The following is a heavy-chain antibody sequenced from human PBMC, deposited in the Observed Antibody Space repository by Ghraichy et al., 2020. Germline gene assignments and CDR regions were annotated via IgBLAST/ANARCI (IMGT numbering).Heavy chain of an antibody. Sequence: SETLSLTCSVSGGSISSYYLTLIRQSPGKGLECMGYIHYSGTTKYNPYLSSRVTISVDTTRNQFSLMLSSGTAADTAIYYCARHRDNSGSSPARFAFDLWGQGTMVTVS. V-gene: IGHV4-59*01. CDR3: ARHRDNSGSSPARFAFDL. CDR1: GGSISSYY. D-gene: IGHD1-26*01. J-gene: IGHJ3*01. CDR2: IHYSGTT.